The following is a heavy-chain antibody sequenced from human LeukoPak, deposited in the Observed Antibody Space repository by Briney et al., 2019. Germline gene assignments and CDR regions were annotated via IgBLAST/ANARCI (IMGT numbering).Heavy chain of an antibody. D-gene: IGHD3-10*02. CDR2: MYYSGST. CDR1: GGSIRSYY. CDR3: ASLNYYGRGYFDY. Sequence: PSETLSLTCTVSGGSIRSYYWSWIRQPPGKGLEWIGYMYYSGSTNYRPSLTSRVTISVDTSKNQFSLRLSSVTAADTAVYYCASLNYYGRGYFDYWGQGTLVTVSS. V-gene: IGHV4-59*01. J-gene: IGHJ4*02.